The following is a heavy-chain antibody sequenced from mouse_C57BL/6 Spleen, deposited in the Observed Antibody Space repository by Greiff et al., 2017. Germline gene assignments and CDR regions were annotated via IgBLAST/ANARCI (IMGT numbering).Heavy chain of an antibody. J-gene: IGHJ2*01. CDR3: ARRGNGSPLFDY. D-gene: IGHD1-1*01. CDR2: IDPSDSYT. CDR1: GYTFTSYW. V-gene: IGHV1-69*01. Sequence: VQLQQPGAELVMPGASVKLSCKASGYTFTSYWMHWVKQRPGQGLEWIGEIDPSDSYTNYNQKFKGKSTLTVDKSSSTAYMQLSSLTSEDSAVYYCARRGNGSPLFDYWGQGTTLTVSS.